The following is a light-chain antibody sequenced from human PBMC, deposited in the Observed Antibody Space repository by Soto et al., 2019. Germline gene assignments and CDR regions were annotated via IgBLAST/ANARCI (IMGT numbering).Light chain of an antibody. CDR1: DIARKT. J-gene: IGLJ1*01. CDR3: QVWDISSDHHV. Sequence: SYELTQPPSVSVAPGQTARITCGGNDIARKTVHWYQQKPGQAPVLVVYDDDERPSGIPERFSGSNSGNTATLTISRVEAGDEADYYCQVWDISSDHHVFGTGTSSPS. CDR2: DDD. V-gene: IGLV3-21*02.